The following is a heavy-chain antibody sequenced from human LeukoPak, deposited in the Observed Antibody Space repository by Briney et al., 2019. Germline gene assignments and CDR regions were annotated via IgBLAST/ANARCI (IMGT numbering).Heavy chain of an antibody. CDR3: ARPGGNSSSYSGAFDY. CDR2: MNPNSGNT. D-gene: IGHD6-13*01. V-gene: IGHV1-8*01. J-gene: IGHJ4*02. CDR1: GYTFTSYD. Sequence: GALVKVSCKASGYTFTSYDINWVRQATGQGLEWMGWMNPNSGNTGYAQKFQGRVTMTRNTSISTAYMELSSLRSEDTAVYYCARPGGNSSSYSGAFDYWGQGTLVTVSS.